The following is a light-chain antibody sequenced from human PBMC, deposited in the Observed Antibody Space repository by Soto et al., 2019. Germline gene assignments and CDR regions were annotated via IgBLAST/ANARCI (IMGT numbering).Light chain of an antibody. Sequence: DIQMTQSPSSLXXXVGDRVTITCQASQDISNYLNWYQQKPGKAPKLLIYDASNLETGVPSRFSGSGSGTDFTFTISSLQPEDIATYYCQQYDNLPSTFGGGTKVEIK. CDR1: QDISNY. J-gene: IGKJ4*01. CDR3: QQYDNLPST. V-gene: IGKV1-33*01. CDR2: DAS.